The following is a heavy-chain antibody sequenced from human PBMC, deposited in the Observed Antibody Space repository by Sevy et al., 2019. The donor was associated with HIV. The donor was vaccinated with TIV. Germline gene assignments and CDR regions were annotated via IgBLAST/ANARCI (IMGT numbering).Heavy chain of an antibody. CDR2: ISSSGSTI. V-gene: IGHV3-48*03. Sequence: GGSLRLSCAASGFTFSSYEMNWVRQAPGKGLEWVSYISSSGSTIYYADSVKGRFTISRDNAKNSLYLQMNSLRAEDTAVYYCARDGYSSSWYYHWYFDLWGRGTLVTVSS. D-gene: IGHD6-13*01. CDR3: ARDGYSSSWYYHWYFDL. J-gene: IGHJ2*01. CDR1: GFTFSSYE.